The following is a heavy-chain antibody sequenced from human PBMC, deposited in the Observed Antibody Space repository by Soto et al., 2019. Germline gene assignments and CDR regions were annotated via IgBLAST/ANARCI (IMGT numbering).Heavy chain of an antibody. J-gene: IGHJ4*02. CDR2: IIPIFGTA. Sequence: SVKVSCKASGGTFSSYAISWVRQAPGQGLEWMGGIIPIFGTANYAQKFQGRVTITTDESTSTAYMELRSLRSDDTAVYYCARGPMVRRVMILDYWGQGTLVTVSS. CDR3: ARGPMVRRVMILDY. D-gene: IGHD3-10*01. CDR1: GGTFSSYA. V-gene: IGHV1-69*05.